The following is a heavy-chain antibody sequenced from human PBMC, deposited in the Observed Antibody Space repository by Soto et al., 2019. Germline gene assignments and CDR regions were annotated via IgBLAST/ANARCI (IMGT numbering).Heavy chain of an antibody. V-gene: IGHV3-21*01. J-gene: IGHJ4*02. CDR1: GFTFSRYS. CDR3: ARDQIFGVVMPFDY. D-gene: IGHD3-3*01. Sequence: PGGSLRLSCAASGFTFSRYSMNWVRQAPGKGLEWVSSISSSSSYIYYADSVKGRFTISRDNAKNSLYLQMNSLRAEDTAVYYCARDQIFGVVMPFDYWGQGTLVTVSS. CDR2: ISSSSSYI.